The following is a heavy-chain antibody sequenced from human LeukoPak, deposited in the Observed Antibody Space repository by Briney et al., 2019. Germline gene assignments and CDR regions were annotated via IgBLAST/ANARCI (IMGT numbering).Heavy chain of an antibody. Sequence: SETLSLTCTISGGSISSNYWSWIRQPPGKGLEWIGYCHYSGNTNYNPSLKSRATISVDMSKNQCSLTLNSVTAADTAVYYCARSASSTSRSAFDIWGQGTRVTASS. CDR2: CHYSGNT. CDR1: GGSISSNY. J-gene: IGHJ3*02. V-gene: IGHV4-59*13. CDR3: ARSASSTSRSAFDI.